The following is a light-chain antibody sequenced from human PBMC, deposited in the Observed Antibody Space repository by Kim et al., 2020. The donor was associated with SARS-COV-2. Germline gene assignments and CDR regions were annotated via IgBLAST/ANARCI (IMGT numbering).Light chain of an antibody. V-gene: IGKV3-20*01. CDR2: GAC. CDR1: DSVSTKY. J-gene: IGKJ4*01. CDR3: QKYDSSHLT. Sequence: SPGRSSSITSSRRDSVSTKYLAWYQQKPGTVPRHLIYGACTRETGVPARFSGSRSGTEFTLTISRLQPEDFAVYYCQKYDSSHLTFGGGTKVDIK.